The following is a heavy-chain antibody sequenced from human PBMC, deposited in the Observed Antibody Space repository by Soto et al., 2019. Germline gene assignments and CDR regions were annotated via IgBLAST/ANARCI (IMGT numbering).Heavy chain of an antibody. CDR3: AKDSATGKSDGMDV. CDR2: ISSGSNT. V-gene: IGHV3-23*01. Sequence: EVQLLESGGGLVQPGGSLRLSCVASGFPFSSYAMSWVRQTPGRGLECVSSISSGSNTYYTDSVRGRFTISRDNSNNSLYLQMRSLRADDTALYYFAKDSATGKSDGMDVWGQGTTGSVSS. CDR1: GFPFSSYA. D-gene: IGHD7-27*01. J-gene: IGHJ6*02.